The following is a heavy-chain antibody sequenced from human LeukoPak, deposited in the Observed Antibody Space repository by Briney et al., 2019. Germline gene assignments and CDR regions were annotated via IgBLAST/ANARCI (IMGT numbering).Heavy chain of an antibody. CDR2: VSSSSGYT. J-gene: IGHJ4*02. V-gene: IGHV3-21*01. CDR1: GFTFRSYS. CDR3: AREIVSSNSFDY. Sequence: PGGSLRLSCAASGFTFRSYSMNWVRQAPGKGLEWVASVSSSSGYTYYADSEKGRFTISRDNAKNSLYLQMDSLRAQDTAVYYCAREIVSSNSFDYWGQGTLLTVSS. D-gene: IGHD4-11*01.